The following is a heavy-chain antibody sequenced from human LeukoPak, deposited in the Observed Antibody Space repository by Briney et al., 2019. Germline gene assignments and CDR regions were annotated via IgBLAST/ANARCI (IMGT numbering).Heavy chain of an antibody. V-gene: IGHV1-18*01. CDR1: GYTFSSYG. CDR3: AREQGGYSGSADY. J-gene: IGHJ4*02. D-gene: IGHD5-12*01. CDR2: ISAYNGNT. Sequence: ASVKVSCKASGYTFSSYGISWVRQAPGQGLEWMGWISAYNGNTNYAQKFQGGVTKTTDTSTTTAYMELRSLRSDDTAVYYCAREQGGYSGSADYWGQGTLVTVSS.